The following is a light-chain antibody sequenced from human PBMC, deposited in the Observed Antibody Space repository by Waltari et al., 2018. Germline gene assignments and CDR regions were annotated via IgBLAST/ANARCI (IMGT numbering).Light chain of an antibody. CDR3: AAWDGSLSGRL. V-gene: IGLV1-47*01. Sequence: VLTQSPSASGTPGQRVSFSRSRSSSHMGSSHVFWYQQFPRTAPKLLIYRYDQRPSGVPERFSASKGGTAAALVISAVRSEDEADYSCAAWDGSLSGRLFGGWTRLTVL. J-gene: IGLJ3*02. CDR2: RYD. CDR1: SSHMGSSH.